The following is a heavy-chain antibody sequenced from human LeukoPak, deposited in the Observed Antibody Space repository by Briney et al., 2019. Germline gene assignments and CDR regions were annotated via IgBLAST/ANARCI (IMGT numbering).Heavy chain of an antibody. CDR1: GGSISSYY. J-gene: IGHJ2*01. CDR3: ARETHMYCKSNSCYGYFDL. D-gene: IGHD2-2*01. CDR2: SYYSGST. V-gene: IGHV4-59*01. Sequence: SETLSLTCTVSGGSISSYYWSWIRQPPGKGLGWIGYSYYSGSTNYNPSLKSRVTISVDTSKNQFSLKLSSVTAADTAVFYCARETHMYCKSNSCYGYFDLWGRGTLVTVSS.